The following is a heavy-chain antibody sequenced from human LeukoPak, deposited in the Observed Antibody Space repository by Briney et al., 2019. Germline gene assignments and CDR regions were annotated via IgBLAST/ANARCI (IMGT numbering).Heavy chain of an antibody. CDR3: ARVHRGYSYGRLDY. D-gene: IGHD5-18*01. CDR2: ISSSDNTI. Sequence: GESLRLSCAASGFAFSDYSMNWVRQAPGKGLEWVSYISSSDNTIHYADSVKGRFTISRDNATNSLYLEINSLRDEDTSVYYCARVHRGYSYGRLDYWGQGTLVTVSS. V-gene: IGHV3-48*02. CDR1: GFAFSDYS. J-gene: IGHJ4*02.